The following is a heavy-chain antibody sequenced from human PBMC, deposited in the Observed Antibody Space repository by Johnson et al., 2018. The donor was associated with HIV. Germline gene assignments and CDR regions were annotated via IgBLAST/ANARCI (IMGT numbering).Heavy chain of an antibody. CDR2: IWYDGSNK. J-gene: IGHJ3*02. CDR1: GFTFSSYG. D-gene: IGHD6-19*01. Sequence: QVQLVESGGGVVQPGRSLRLSCAASGFTFSSYGMHWVRQAPGKGLEWVAVIWYDGSNKYYADSVKGRFTISRDNSKNTLYLQMNSLRAEDTAVYYCAREGGAVASRGFDIWGQGTMVTVSS. V-gene: IGHV3-33*08. CDR3: AREGGAVASRGFDI.